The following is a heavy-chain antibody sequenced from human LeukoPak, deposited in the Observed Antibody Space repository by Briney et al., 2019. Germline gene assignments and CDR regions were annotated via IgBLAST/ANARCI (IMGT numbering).Heavy chain of an antibody. CDR2: ISSGSTYI. D-gene: IGHD6-19*01. CDR3: ARAPNVLSGWWASAAFDI. J-gene: IGHJ3*02. CDR1: GFTFSNLS. V-gene: IGHV3-21*01. Sequence: GGSLRLSCAASGFTFSNLSMHWVRQTPGKGLEWVSCISSGSTYIYFADSVKGRFTISRDNAKNSLYLQMNSLRADDTAGYCCARAPNVLSGWWASAAFDIWGQGTMVTVSS.